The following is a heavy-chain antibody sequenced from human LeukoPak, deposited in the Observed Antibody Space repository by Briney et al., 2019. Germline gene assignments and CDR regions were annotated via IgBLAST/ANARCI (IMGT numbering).Heavy chain of an antibody. CDR1: GFTFSNYA. V-gene: IGHV3-23*01. D-gene: IGHD3-3*01. CDR2: ISGGGSST. J-gene: IGHJ6*02. Sequence: GGSLRLSCAASGFTFSNYAMSWVRQAPGKGLEWVSAISGGGSSTYYADSVKGRFTISRDNSKNTLYLQMNSLRVEDTAVYYCAREWVTILGGIYYYYGMDVWGQGTTVTVSS. CDR3: AREWVTILGGIYYYYGMDV.